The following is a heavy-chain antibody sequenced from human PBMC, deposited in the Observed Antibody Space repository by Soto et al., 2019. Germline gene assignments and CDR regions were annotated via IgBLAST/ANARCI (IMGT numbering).Heavy chain of an antibody. V-gene: IGHV1-69*10. CDR1: PGTFSSYA. D-gene: IGHD1-26*01. Sequence: SVKVSCKASPGTFSSYAISWARQAPGQGLEWMGGIIPILGIADYAQKFQGRVTITADKSTSTAYMELSSLRSEDTAVYYCAREVGGSSLYYYYGMDVWGQGTTVTVSS. CDR3: AREVGGSSLYYYYGMDV. CDR2: IIPILGIA. J-gene: IGHJ6*02.